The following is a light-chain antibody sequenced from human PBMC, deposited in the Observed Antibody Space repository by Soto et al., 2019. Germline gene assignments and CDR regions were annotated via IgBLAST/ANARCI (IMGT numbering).Light chain of an antibody. CDR1: QSISNS. V-gene: IGKV1-5*03. J-gene: IGKJ4*01. Sequence: DIQMTQSPSTLSASVGDRVTITCRASQSISNSLAWYQQKPGKAPNLLIYKASIVESGVPSRFRGSGSGTEFTLTISSLQPDDFATYYCRQYVSYPVTFGEGTKVEMK. CDR2: KAS. CDR3: RQYVSYPVT.